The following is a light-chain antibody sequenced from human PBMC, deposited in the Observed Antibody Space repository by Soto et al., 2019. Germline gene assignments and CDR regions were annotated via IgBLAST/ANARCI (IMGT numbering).Light chain of an antibody. CDR1: SSDVGSYHY. V-gene: IGLV2-8*01. Sequence: QLVLTQPPSASGSPGQSVTISCAGSSSDVGSYHYVSWYQQHPGKAPKLLIYEVTKRPSGVPDRFSGSKSGNTASLTVSGLQAEDEADYYCSSFAGGNNYVFGTGTKLTVL. J-gene: IGLJ1*01. CDR3: SSFAGGNNYV. CDR2: EVT.